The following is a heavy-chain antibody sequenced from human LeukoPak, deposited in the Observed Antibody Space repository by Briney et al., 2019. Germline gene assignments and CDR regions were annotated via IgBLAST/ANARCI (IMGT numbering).Heavy chain of an antibody. D-gene: IGHD6-13*01. CDR3: ARGGSSRFDC. CDR2: ISPDGSEK. Sequence: GGSLRLSCAASGFAFTTYWMSWVRQAPGKGLAWVAKISPDGSEKYYVDSVKGRFTISRDNAKNSLDLQMSSLRADDTAVYYCARGGSSRFDCWGQGTLVTVSS. V-gene: IGHV3-7*04. CDR1: GFAFTTYW. J-gene: IGHJ4*02.